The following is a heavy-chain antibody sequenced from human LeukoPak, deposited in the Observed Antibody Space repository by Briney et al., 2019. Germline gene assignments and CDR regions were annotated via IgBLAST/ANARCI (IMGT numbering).Heavy chain of an antibody. J-gene: IGHJ6*03. Sequence: PSETLSLTCAVSGGSVGSDTYSWSWIRQPPGKGLEWIGYIYYSGRTYYNPSLKSRVTISVDTSKNQFSLKLSSVTAADTAVYYCAREQWELRGAVYYYYYMDVWGKGTTVTVSS. D-gene: IGHD1-26*01. CDR2: IYYSGRT. V-gene: IGHV4-30-4*07. CDR1: GGSVGSDTYS. CDR3: AREQWELRGAVYYYYYMDV.